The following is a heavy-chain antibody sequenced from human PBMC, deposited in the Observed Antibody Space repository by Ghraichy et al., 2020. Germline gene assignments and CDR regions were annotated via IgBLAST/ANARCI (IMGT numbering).Heavy chain of an antibody. CDR2: ISGSGTTV. CDR1: RFDFSYYY. J-gene: IGHJ4*02. CDR3: ARSGFSHGYNVDY. D-gene: IGHD5-18*01. V-gene: IGHV3-11*01. Sequence: LSLTCAASRFDFSYYYMTWIRQAPGKGLEWVSYISGSGTTVYYADSVKGRFTISRDNAKNSLYLQMNSLRAEDTAVYYCARSGFSHGYNVDYWGQGTLVTVSS.